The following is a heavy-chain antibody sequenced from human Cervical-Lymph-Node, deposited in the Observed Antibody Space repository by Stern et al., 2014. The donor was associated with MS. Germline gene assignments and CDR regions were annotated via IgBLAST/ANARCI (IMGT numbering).Heavy chain of an antibody. J-gene: IGHJ4*02. Sequence: VQLVESGGGVVQPGRSLRISCAASGFTFSSFGMHWVRQAPGKGLEWVAVISYDGSNKYYVDSVKGRFTISRDNSKNTLYLQMNSLRPEDTAVYYCAKGGLVWFGELSTAFDYWGQGTLVTVSS. V-gene: IGHV3-30*18. D-gene: IGHD3-10*01. CDR2: ISYDGSNK. CDR3: AKGGLVWFGELSTAFDY. CDR1: GFTFSSFG.